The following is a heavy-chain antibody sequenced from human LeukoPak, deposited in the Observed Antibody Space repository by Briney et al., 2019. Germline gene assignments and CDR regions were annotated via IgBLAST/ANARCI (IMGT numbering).Heavy chain of an antibody. V-gene: IGHV1-69*06. Sequence: SVKVSCKASGGTFSSYAISWVRQAPGQGLEWMGGIIPIFGTTNYAQKFQGRVTITADKSTSTAYMELSSLRSEDTAVYYCARGTIAVAGYFDYWGQGTLVTVSS. J-gene: IGHJ4*02. CDR3: ARGTIAVAGYFDY. D-gene: IGHD6-19*01. CDR1: GGTFSSYA. CDR2: IIPIFGTT.